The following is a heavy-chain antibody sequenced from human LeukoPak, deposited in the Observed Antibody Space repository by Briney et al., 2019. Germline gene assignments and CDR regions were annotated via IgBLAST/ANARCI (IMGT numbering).Heavy chain of an antibody. Sequence: ASVKVSCKASGGTFSSYAISWVRQATGQGLEWMGWMNPNSGNTGYAQKFQGRVTMTRNTSISTAYMELSSLRSEDTAVYHCARGLTMIVAHSRNWFDPWGQGTLVTVSS. D-gene: IGHD3-22*01. J-gene: IGHJ5*02. V-gene: IGHV1-8*02. CDR1: GGTFSSYA. CDR2: MNPNSGNT. CDR3: ARGLTMIVAHSRNWFDP.